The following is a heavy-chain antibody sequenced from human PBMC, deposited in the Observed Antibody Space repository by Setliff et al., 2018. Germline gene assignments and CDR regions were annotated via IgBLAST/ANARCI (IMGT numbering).Heavy chain of an antibody. CDR2: IRGRTDNYAT. J-gene: IGHJ3*02. Sequence: GGSLSLSCAASGFSFSGSAVYWVRQASVEGLEWIGRIRGRTDNYATAYAASVRGRFTISRDDSKNTAYLQMNSLKTEDTAVYYCTFARDGYDVFDIWGQGTMVTVSS. D-gene: IGHD5-18*01. V-gene: IGHV3-73*01. CDR1: GFSFSGSA. CDR3: TFARDGYDVFDI.